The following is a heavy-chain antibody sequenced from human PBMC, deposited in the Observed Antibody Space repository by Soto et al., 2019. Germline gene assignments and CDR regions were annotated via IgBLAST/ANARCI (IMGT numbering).Heavy chain of an antibody. CDR2: IYYSGST. Sequence: QLQLQESGPGLVRPSETLSLTCTVSGGSISSSSYYWGWIRQPPGKGLEWIGSIYYSGSTYYNPSLRGRVTISVDTSKNQFSLKLSSVTAADTAVYYCASPKIAFYNWFDPWGQGTLVTVSS. V-gene: IGHV4-39*01. CDR3: ASPKIAFYNWFDP. CDR1: GGSISSSSYY. J-gene: IGHJ5*02. D-gene: IGHD3-3*02.